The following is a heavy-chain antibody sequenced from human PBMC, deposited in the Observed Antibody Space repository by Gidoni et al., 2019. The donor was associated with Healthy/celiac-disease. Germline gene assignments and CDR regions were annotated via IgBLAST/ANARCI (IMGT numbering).Heavy chain of an antibody. Sequence: QVQLQESGPGLVKPSPTLSLDSTVSGGSISSGGYYWSWIRQHSGKGLEWIGYIYYSGSTYYNPSVKSRVTISVDTSKNQFSLKLSSVTAADTAVYYCARGARVTRLDYWGQGTLVTVSS. CDR1: GGSISSGGYY. V-gene: IGHV4-31*03. J-gene: IGHJ4*02. CDR2: IYYSGST. D-gene: IGHD2-21*02. CDR3: ARGARVTRLDY.